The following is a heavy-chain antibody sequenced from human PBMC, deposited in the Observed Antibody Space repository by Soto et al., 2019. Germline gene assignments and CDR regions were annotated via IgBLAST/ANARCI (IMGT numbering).Heavy chain of an antibody. CDR3: AKRELNSTGLFH. J-gene: IGHJ4*02. CDR1: GFSFTSYW. V-gene: IGHV3-74*01. D-gene: IGHD3-9*01. CDR2: INTDGSST. Sequence: EVQLVKSGGGLVQPGGSLRLSCAASGFSFTSYWMHWVRQAPGKGLVWVSRINTDGSSTSYADSVKGRFTISRDNAKNTLFLQMNSLRDEETAIYYCAKRELNSTGLFHWGQGTLVSVSS.